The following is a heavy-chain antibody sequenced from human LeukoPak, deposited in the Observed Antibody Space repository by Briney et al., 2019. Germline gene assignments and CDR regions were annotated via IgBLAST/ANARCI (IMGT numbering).Heavy chain of an antibody. V-gene: IGHV3-7*01. Sequence: GGSLRLSCAASGFTFSSYWMSWVRQAPGKGLEWVANIKQDGSEKYYVDSVKGRFTISRDNAKNSLYLQMNSLRAEDTAVYYCARETDGSGSFDYYYYMDVWGKGTTVTVSS. CDR3: ARETDGSGSFDYYYYMDV. D-gene: IGHD3-10*01. CDR1: GFTFSSYW. J-gene: IGHJ6*03. CDR2: IKQDGSEK.